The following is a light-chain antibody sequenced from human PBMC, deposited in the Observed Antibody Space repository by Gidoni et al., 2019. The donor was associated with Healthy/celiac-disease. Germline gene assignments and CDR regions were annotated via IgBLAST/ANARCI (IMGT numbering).Light chain of an antibody. J-gene: IGKJ2*04. CDR3: QQYYSYPCS. CDR2: AAS. CDR1: QGIISY. V-gene: IGKV1-8*01. Sequence: AIRLTQSPSSFAASTGDRVTITCRASQGIISYLAWYQQKPGKAPKLLIYAASSLQSGVPSRFSGSGSGTDFTLTISCLQSEDFATYYCQQYYSYPCSFGQGTRLEIK.